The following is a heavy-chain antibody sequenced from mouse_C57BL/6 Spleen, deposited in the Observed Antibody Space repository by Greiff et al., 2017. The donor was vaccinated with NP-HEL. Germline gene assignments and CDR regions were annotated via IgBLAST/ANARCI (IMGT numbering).Heavy chain of an antibody. CDR2: IYPSDSET. CDR1: GYTFTSYW. Sequence: VKLQQPGAELVRPGSSVKLSCKASGYTFTSYWMDWVKQRPGQGLEWIGNIYPSDSETHYNQKFKDKATLTVDKSSSTAYMQLSSLTSEDSAVYYCARSEAYYSNHGYAMDYWGQGTSVTVSS. J-gene: IGHJ4*01. V-gene: IGHV1-61*01. D-gene: IGHD2-5*01. CDR3: ARSEAYYSNHGYAMDY.